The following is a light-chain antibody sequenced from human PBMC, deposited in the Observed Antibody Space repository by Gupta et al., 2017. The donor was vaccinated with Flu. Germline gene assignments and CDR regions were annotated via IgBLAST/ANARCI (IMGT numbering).Light chain of an antibody. Sequence: SSELTQDPAVSVALGQTDRITCQGDSLRSYYASWYQQTPGQAPVLVIYGENKRPSGIPDRFSGSRSGNTASLTITGAQAEDEADYYCNSRDSSGNHLWVFGGGTKLTVL. CDR1: SLRSYY. J-gene: IGLJ3*02. CDR2: GEN. V-gene: IGLV3-19*01. CDR3: NSRDSSGNHLWV.